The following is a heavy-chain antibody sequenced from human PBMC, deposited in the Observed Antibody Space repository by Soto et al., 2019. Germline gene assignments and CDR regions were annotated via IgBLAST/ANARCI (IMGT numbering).Heavy chain of an antibody. CDR2: INPNSGGT. J-gene: IGHJ4*02. V-gene: IGHV1-2*02. CDR1: GYIFTGYY. Sequence: VASVKVSCKASGYIFTGYYMHWVRQAPGQGLEWMGWINPNSGGTNYAQKFQGRVTMTRDTSISTAYMELSRLRSDDTAAYYCARDYYDSSDYVFYFDYWGQGTLVTVSS. D-gene: IGHD3-22*01. CDR3: ARDYYDSSDYVFYFDY.